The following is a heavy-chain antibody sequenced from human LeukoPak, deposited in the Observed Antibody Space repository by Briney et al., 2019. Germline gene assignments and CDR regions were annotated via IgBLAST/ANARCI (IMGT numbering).Heavy chain of an antibody. CDR1: GFTFSSYA. V-gene: IGHV3-23*01. CDR3: AKDLVPSVFPDYVWWSYRTDY. D-gene: IGHD3-16*02. J-gene: IGHJ4*02. CDR2: ISGSGGST. Sequence: GGSLRLSCAASGFTFSSYAMSWVRQAPGKGLEWVSAISGSGGSTYYADSVKGRFTISRDNSKNTLYLQMNSLRAEDTAVYYCAKDLVPSVFPDYVWWSYRTDYWGQGPLVTLSS.